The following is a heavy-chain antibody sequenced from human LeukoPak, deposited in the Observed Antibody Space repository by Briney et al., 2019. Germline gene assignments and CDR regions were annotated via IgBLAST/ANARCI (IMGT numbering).Heavy chain of an antibody. CDR1: GYTFTSYY. CDR2: INPSGGST. J-gene: IGHJ4*02. D-gene: IGHD6-6*01. Sequence: ASVKVSCKASGYTFTSYYMHWVRQAPGQGLEWMGIINPSGGSTSYAQKFQGRVTMTRDMSTSTVYMELSSLRSEDTAVYYCARAIKGIAARLSYFDYWGQGTLVTVSS. CDR3: ARAIKGIAARLSYFDY. V-gene: IGHV1-46*01.